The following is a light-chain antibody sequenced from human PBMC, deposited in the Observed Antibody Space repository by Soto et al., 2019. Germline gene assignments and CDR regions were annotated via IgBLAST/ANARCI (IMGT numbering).Light chain of an antibody. CDR3: QTWGTGIHWV. CDR1: SGHSSYA. CDR2: LNSDGSH. V-gene: IGLV4-69*01. J-gene: IGLJ3*02. Sequence: QPVLTQSPSASASLGASVKLTCTLSSGHSSYAIAWHQQQPEKGHRYLMKLNSDGSHSKGDGIPDRFSGSSSGAERYLTISSLQSEDEADYYCQTWGTGIHWVFGGGTKLTVL.